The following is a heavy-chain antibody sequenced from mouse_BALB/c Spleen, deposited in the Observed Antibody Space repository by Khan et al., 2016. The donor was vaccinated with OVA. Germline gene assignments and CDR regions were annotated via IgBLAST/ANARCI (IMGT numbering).Heavy chain of an antibody. D-gene: IGHD1-1*01. CDR3: ARLAYYYDSEGFAY. V-gene: IGHV5-6*01. CDR1: GFTFSTYG. J-gene: IGHJ3*01. Sequence: EVELVESGGDLVKPGGSLKLSCAASGFTFSTYGMSWVRQTPDKRLEWVVTVNTGGSYTYYPDSVKGRFTISRDNAKNTLYLQMSSLKSEDTAMFYCARLAYYYDSEGFAYWGQGTLVTVSA. CDR2: VNTGGSYT.